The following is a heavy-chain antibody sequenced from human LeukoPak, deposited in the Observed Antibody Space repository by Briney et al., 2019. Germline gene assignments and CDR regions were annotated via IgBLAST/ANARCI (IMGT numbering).Heavy chain of an antibody. J-gene: IGHJ4*02. D-gene: IGHD3-22*01. CDR2: IYYSGST. Sequence: PSETLSLTCTVSGGSISSSSYYWGWIRQPPGKGLEWIGSIYYSGSTYYSPSLNSRVTMSVDPSKNQFSLKLTSVTAADTAVYYCARVPSYYDSGGYLTTYYFDYWGQGTLVTVSS. CDR3: ARVPSYYDSGGYLTTYYFDY. CDR1: GGSISSSSYY. V-gene: IGHV4-39*07.